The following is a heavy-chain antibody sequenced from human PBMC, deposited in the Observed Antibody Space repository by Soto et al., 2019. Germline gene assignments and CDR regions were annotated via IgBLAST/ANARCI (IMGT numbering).Heavy chain of an antibody. V-gene: IGHV3-74*01. Sequence: EVQLVESGGGLVQPGGSLRLSCAASGFTFSSYWMHWVRQAPGKGLVWVSRINSDGSSTSYADSVKGRFTISRDNAKNPLYLQMNSRIAEDTAVYYWARGGRYSGYDLRDYWGQGTLVTVSS. J-gene: IGHJ4*02. CDR2: INSDGSST. CDR1: GFTFSSYW. CDR3: ARGGRYSGYDLRDY. D-gene: IGHD5-12*01.